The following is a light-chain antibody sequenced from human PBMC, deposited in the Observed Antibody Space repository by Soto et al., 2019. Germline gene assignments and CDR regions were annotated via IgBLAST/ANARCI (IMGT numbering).Light chain of an antibody. V-gene: IGKV1-5*01. CDR2: GAS. CDR3: QHYRRNTWS. Sequence: DIQMTQSPSTLSASVGGRVTITCRASQSVGTWVAWYQRKPGKAPKLLIYGASNLESGVPSRFSGSGSGTEFALTITTLQPDDFATYFCQHYRRNTWSFDPGTKV. CDR1: QSVGTW. J-gene: IGKJ1*01.